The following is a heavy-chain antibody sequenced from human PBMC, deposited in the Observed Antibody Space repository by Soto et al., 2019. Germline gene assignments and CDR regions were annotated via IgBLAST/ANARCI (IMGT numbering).Heavy chain of an antibody. D-gene: IGHD6-19*01. V-gene: IGHV5-51*01. CDR3: ARQLAPSSGWYFSAFDI. CDR2: IYPGDSDT. Sequence: GESLKISCKGSGYSFTSYWIGWVRQMPGKGLEWMGIIYPGDSDTRYSPSFQGQVTISADKSISTAYLQWSSLKASDTAMYYCARQLAPSSGWYFSAFDIWGQGTMVTVSS. J-gene: IGHJ3*02. CDR1: GYSFTSYW.